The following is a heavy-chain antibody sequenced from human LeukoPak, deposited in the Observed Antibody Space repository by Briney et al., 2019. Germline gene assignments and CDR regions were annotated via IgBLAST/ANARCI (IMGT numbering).Heavy chain of an antibody. CDR1: GGTFSSYA. CDR3: AGHYSGYDSPFDY. D-gene: IGHD5-12*01. J-gene: IGHJ4*02. CDR2: IIPILGIA. V-gene: IGHV1-69*04. Sequence: VASVKVSCKASGGTFSSYAISWVRQAPGQGLEWMGRIIPILGIANYAQKFQGRVTITADKSTSTAYMELSSLRSDDTAVYYCAGHYSGYDSPFDYWGQGTLVTVSS.